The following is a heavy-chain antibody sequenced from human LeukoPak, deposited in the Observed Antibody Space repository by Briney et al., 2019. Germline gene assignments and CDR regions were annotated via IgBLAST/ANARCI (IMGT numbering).Heavy chain of an antibody. V-gene: IGHV1-69*04. CDR3: ARDNTYYDFWSGYFDAFDI. J-gene: IGHJ3*02. Sequence: SVKVSCKASGGTFSSYTISWVRQAPGQGLEWMGRIIPILGIANYAQKFQGRATITADKSTSTAYMELSSLRSEDTAVYYCARDNTYYDFWSGYFDAFDIWGQGTMVTVSS. CDR1: GGTFSSYT. CDR2: IIPILGIA. D-gene: IGHD3-3*01.